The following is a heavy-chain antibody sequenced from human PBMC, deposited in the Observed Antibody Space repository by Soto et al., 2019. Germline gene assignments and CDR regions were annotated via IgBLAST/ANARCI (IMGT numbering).Heavy chain of an antibody. CDR1: GGSFSGYY. J-gene: IGHJ6*02. Sequence: QVQLQQWGAGLLKPSETLSLTCAVYGGSFSGYYWSWIRQPPGKGLEWIGEINHSGSTNYNPSLKSRVTISVDTSKNQLSLKRSSVTAAATAVYYYARGHRILTGYYKYYYYYGMDVWGQGTTVTVFS. CDR2: INHSGST. V-gene: IGHV4-34*01. CDR3: ARGHRILTGYYKYYYYYGMDV. D-gene: IGHD3-9*01.